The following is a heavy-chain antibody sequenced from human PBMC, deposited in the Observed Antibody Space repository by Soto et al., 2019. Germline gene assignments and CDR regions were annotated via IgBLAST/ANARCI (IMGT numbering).Heavy chain of an antibody. Sequence: SVKVSCKASGGIVSSYAITWLRQAPGKGLEWMGVFIPIFVSAHYAPKFQGRITITADESTSTAYMELSGLTSEDTAIYYCATILRRSTSRGSDFDPWGQGTQV. D-gene: IGHD3-16*01. CDR1: GGIVSSYA. CDR2: FIPIFVSA. CDR3: ATILRRSTSRGSDFDP. J-gene: IGHJ5*02. V-gene: IGHV1-69*13.